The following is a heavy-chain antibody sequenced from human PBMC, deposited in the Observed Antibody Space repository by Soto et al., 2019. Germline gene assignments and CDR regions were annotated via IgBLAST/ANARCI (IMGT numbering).Heavy chain of an antibody. V-gene: IGHV1-69*12. Sequence: QVQLVQSGAEVKKPGSSVKVSCNASGGTFSSYAISWVRQAPGQGLEWMGGIIPIFGTANYAQKFQGRVTITAXEXTXTXHMELSSLRSEDTAVYYCARHPMPTGTTIDYSGMDVWGQGTTVTVSS. CDR3: ARHPMPTGTTIDYSGMDV. CDR2: IIPIFGTA. J-gene: IGHJ6*02. CDR1: GGTFSSYA. D-gene: IGHD4-17*01.